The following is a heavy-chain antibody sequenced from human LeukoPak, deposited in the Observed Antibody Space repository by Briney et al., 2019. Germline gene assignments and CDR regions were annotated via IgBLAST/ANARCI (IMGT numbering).Heavy chain of an antibody. Sequence: ASVKVSCKASGYTFTGYYMHWVRQAPGQALEWMGWINPNSGGTNYAQKFQGRVTMTRDTSISTAYMELSRLRSDDTAVYYCASDFDILTGYDYWGQGNLVTVSS. CDR3: ASDFDILTGYDY. V-gene: IGHV1-2*02. J-gene: IGHJ4*02. CDR1: GYTFTGYY. CDR2: INPNSGGT. D-gene: IGHD3-9*01.